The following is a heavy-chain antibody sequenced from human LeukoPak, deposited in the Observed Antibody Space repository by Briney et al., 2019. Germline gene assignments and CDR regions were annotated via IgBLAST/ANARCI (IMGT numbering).Heavy chain of an antibody. V-gene: IGHV1-18*01. CDR2: ISVYNGNT. J-gene: IGHJ3*02. CDR1: GYTFTSYG. Sequence: ASVKVACKASGYTFTSYGISWVRQAPGHGLEWLGWISVYNGNTYYVQKFQGRVTMTTDTSTTTAYVEVRTLRSDDTAVYYCARSREQWLVNDAFDIWGQGTIVTVSS. CDR3: ARSREQWLVNDAFDI. D-gene: IGHD6-19*01.